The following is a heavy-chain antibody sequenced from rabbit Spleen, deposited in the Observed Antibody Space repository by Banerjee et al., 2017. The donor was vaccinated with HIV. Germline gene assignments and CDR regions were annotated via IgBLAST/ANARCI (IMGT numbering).Heavy chain of an antibody. CDR1: GFDFSSNA. D-gene: IGHD4-1*01. J-gene: IGHJ4*01. V-gene: IGHV1S47*01. CDR3: ARGVSGSYYVYRLNL. Sequence: EESGGDLVKPEGSLTLTCTASGFDFSSNAMCWVRQAPGKGPEWIACIYNGDGSTYYASWVNGRFSISKTSSTTVTLQMTSLTAADTAIYFCARGVSGSYYVYRLNLWGQGTLVTVS. CDR2: IYNGDGST.